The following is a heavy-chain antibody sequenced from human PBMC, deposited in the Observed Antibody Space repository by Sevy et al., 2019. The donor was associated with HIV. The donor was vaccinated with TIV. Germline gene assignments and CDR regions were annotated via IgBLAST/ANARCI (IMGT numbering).Heavy chain of an antibody. CDR1: GFTFSSYA. V-gene: IGHV3-23*01. D-gene: IGHD3-3*01. J-gene: IGHJ4*02. Sequence: GGSLRLSCAASGFTFSSYAMSWVRQAPGKGLEWVSAISGSGGSTYYADSVKGRFTISRDNSKNTLYLQMNSLRAEDTAVYYCAKDRSTGTFGVVTHFDYWGQRTLVTVSS. CDR2: ISGSGGST. CDR3: AKDRSTGTFGVVTHFDY.